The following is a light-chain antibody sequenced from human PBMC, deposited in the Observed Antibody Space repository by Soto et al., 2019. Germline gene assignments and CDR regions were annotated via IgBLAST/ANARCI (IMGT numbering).Light chain of an antibody. V-gene: IGLV2-14*01. Sequence: QSALTQPASVSGSPGQSITISCTGISGDVGAYNYVSWYQQHPGKAPKLMIYEVSNRPSGVSNRFSGSKPGNTASLTISGLQAEYEADYYCSSYTSRSTCFDTGTKLTVL. CDR2: EVS. CDR1: SGDVGAYNY. CDR3: SSYTSRSTC. J-gene: IGLJ1*01.